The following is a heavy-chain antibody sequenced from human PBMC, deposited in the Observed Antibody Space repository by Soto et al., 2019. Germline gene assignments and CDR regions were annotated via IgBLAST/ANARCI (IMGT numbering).Heavy chain of an antibody. CDR3: ARGLHSGDAFDY. J-gene: IGHJ4*02. CDR2: IYYTGRT. V-gene: IGHV4-30-4*01. D-gene: IGHD3-16*01. Sequence: QVQLQESGPGLVKPSQTLSLICTVSGGSVSSGDYYWSWIRQPPGKGLEWIAYIYYTGRTYYNPSLQSRVTISVDTSKNQFSLKLSSVTAADTAVYYCARGLHSGDAFDYWGQGTLVTVSS. CDR1: GGSVSSGDYY.